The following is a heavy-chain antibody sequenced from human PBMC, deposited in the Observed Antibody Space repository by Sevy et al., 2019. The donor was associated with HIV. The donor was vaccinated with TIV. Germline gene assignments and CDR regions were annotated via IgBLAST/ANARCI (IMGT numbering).Heavy chain of an antibody. J-gene: IGHJ5*02. V-gene: IGHV4-31*03. CDR3: ARNKSRRKGEYWFDP. D-gene: IGHD1-26*01. CDR2: IYYTGST. CDR1: GGSISSGAYY. Sequence: SETLSLTCTVSGGSISSGAYYWSWIRQHPGTGLECIGYIYYTGSTYHNPSLRSRVTMSVDTSKHQFSLRLSSVTAADTAVYYCARNKSRRKGEYWFDPWGQGTLVTVSS.